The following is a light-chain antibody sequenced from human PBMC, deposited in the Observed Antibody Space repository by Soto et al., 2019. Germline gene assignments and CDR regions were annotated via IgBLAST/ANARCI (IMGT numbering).Light chain of an antibody. J-gene: IGKJ1*01. CDR1: QSVSSN. CDR2: GAS. CDR3: QQYNSWPQA. V-gene: IGKV3-15*01. Sequence: EIVMTQSPATLPVSPGERATLSCRASQSVSSNLAWYQQKPGQAPRLLMYGASTRATGIPARFSGSGSGTEFTLTISSLQSEDFAVYYCQQYNSWPQAFGLGTKVEIK.